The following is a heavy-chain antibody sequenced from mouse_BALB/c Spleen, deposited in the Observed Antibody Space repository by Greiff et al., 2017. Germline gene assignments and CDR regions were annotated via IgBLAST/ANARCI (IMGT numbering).Heavy chain of an antibody. CDR3: ARHDGYYDAMDY. D-gene: IGHD2-3*01. CDR1: GYSITSDYA. Sequence: EVQLQQSGPGLVKPSQSLSLTCTVTGYSITSDYAWNWIRQFPGNKLEWMGYISYSGSTSYNPSLKSRISITRDTSKNQFFLQLNSVTTEDTATYYCARHDGYYDAMDYWGQGTSVTVSS. V-gene: IGHV3-2*02. J-gene: IGHJ4*01. CDR2: ISYSGST.